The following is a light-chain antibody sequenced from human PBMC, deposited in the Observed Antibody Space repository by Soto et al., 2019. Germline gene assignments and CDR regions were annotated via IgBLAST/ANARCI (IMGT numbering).Light chain of an antibody. CDR3: QQDNNWPPWT. J-gene: IGKJ1*01. V-gene: IGKV3-15*01. CDR2: GAS. Sequence: EIGMTQSPATLSVSPGARATLSCSASHSVSSNLAWYQQKPGQAPRLLIYGASTRATGIPARFSGSGSGTEFTLTISSLQSEDFAVYYCQQDNNWPPWTFGQGTKVEIK. CDR1: HSVSSN.